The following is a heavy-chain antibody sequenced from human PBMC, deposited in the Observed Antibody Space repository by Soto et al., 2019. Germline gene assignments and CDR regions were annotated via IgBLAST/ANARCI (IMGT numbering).Heavy chain of an antibody. J-gene: IGHJ6*02. D-gene: IGHD2-2*01. V-gene: IGHV1-69*01. CDR3: ARSQGSSTSLEIYYYYYYGMDV. Sequence: QVQLVQSGAEVKKPGSSVKVSCKASGGTFSSYDISWVRQAPGQGLEWMGGIIPISDTTNYAQKFQGRVTITADESTSTAYMELSSLRSEYTAVYYCARSQGSSTSLEIYYYYYYGMDVWGQGTTVTVSS. CDR1: GGTFSSYD. CDR2: IIPISDTT.